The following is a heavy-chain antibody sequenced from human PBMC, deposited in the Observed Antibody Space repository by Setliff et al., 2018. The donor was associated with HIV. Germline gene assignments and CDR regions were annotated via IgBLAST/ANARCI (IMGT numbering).Heavy chain of an antibody. CDR2: TT. CDR1: GFTFSRYA. J-gene: IGHJ3*02. D-gene: IGHD6-19*01. Sequence: GGSLRLSCAASGFTFSRYAMSWVRQAPGKGLEWVSTTTYYADSVKGRFTISRDNSKSTLYLQMNSLRAEDTAIYYCAKHRSIGVAGYDAFDIWGQGTMVTVS. V-gene: IGHV3-23*01. CDR3: AKHRSIGVAGYDAFDI.